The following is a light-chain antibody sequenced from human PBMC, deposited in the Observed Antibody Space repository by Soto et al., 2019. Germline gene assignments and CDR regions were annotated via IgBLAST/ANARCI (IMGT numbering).Light chain of an antibody. CDR3: QHYNSYFRT. CDR2: GAS. Sequence: EIVMTQSPATLSLSPGERATLSCRASQSVSSNLAWYQQKPGQAPRLLIYGASTRATGIPARFSGSGSGTEFILTISSLQPDDVGSYYCQHYNSYFRTFGQGTKVEIK. J-gene: IGKJ1*01. V-gene: IGKV3-15*01. CDR1: QSVSSN.